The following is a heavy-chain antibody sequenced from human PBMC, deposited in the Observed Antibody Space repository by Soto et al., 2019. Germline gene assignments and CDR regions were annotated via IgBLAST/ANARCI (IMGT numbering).Heavy chain of an antibody. Sequence: SETLSLTCTVSGDSISGSNYYWGWIRQPPGKGLEWIANIYYSGITYCNPSLKSRVAISVDTSKNQFSLKLSSVSAADTAIYYCARSNSGYYKWFDPWGQGTLVTVSS. CDR1: GDSISGSNYY. J-gene: IGHJ5*02. V-gene: IGHV4-39*01. CDR2: IYYSGIT. CDR3: ARSNSGYYKWFDP. D-gene: IGHD3-22*01.